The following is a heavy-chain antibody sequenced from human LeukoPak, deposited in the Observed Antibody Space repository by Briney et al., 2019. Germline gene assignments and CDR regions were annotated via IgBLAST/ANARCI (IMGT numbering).Heavy chain of an antibody. Sequence: ASETLSLTCTVSGGSISSYYWSWIRQPPGKGLEGIGYIYYSGSTNYNPSLKSRVTISVDTSKNQFFLKLSSVTAADTAVYYCARRSRMTTIDAFDIWGQGTMVTVSS. V-gene: IGHV4-59*08. CDR2: IYYSGST. CDR1: GGSISSYY. J-gene: IGHJ3*02. D-gene: IGHD5-24*01. CDR3: ARRSRMTTIDAFDI.